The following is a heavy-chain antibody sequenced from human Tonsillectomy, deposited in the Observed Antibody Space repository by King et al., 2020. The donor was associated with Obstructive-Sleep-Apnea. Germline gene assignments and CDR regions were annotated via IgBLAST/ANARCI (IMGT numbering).Heavy chain of an antibody. CDR3: ARDYYYGSGSYSYRMGGFDY. V-gene: IGHV3-30*04. CDR2: VSYDGSNK. CDR1: GFTFSSYA. Sequence: LVESGGGVVQPGRSLRLSCAASGFTFSSYAMHWVRQAPGKGLEWVAVVSYDGSNKYYADSVKGRFTISRDNSKTTRYLQMNRLRAEDTAVYYCARDYYYGSGSYSYRMGGFDYWGQGTLVTVSP. J-gene: IGHJ4*02. D-gene: IGHD3-10*01.